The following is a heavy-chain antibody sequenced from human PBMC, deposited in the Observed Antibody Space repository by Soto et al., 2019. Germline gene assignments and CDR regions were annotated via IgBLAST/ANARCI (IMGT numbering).Heavy chain of an antibody. D-gene: IGHD3-16*02. CDR3: AKTATYDYVWGDYRYFFDH. J-gene: IGHJ4*02. V-gene: IGHV3-23*01. CDR1: GFAFNTHG. CDR2: ISGGGDRT. Sequence: WGSLRLSCGASGFAFNTHGIACFRHSPFKCLEWVSGISGGGDRTQYADGVKGRFTISRDNSKNTVDLQMTSLRAEDTATYYCAKTATYDYVWGDYRYFFDHWGQGTVVTVSS.